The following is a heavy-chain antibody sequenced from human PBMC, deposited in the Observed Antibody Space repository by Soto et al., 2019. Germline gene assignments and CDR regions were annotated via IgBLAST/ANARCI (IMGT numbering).Heavy chain of an antibody. CDR1: GGSISGSSYY. D-gene: IGHD3-22*01. CDR2: IYYSGST. Sequence: PSETLSLTCTVAGGSISGSSYYLGWIRQPPGKGLEWIGNIYYSGSTYYNPSLKSRVTISVDTSKDQFSLKLSSVTAADTAVYYCMLGSGWKDFDYWGQGTLVTVPQ. V-gene: IGHV4-39*01. J-gene: IGHJ4*02. CDR3: MLGSGWKDFDY.